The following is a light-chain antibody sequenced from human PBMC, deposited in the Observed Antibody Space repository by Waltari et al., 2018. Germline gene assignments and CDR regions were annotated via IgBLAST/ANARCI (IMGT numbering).Light chain of an antibody. CDR1: LPITTY. J-gene: IGKJ4*01. CDR2: AAS. Sequence: DIQMTQSPSSLSASLGDGVTITCRASLPITTYVNWYQQRPGLAPKLLIYAASTLQRGVPTRFGGSGSGTDFTLTISSLQVEDFATYYCQQSHSAPLAFGGGTRLEI. V-gene: IGKV1-39*01. CDR3: QQSHSAPLA.